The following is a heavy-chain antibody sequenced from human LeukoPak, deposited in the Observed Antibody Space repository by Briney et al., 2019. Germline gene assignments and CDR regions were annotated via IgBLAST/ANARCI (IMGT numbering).Heavy chain of an antibody. J-gene: IGHJ6*02. CDR2: ISAYNGNT. Sequence: GASVKVSCTASGYTFTSYGISWVRQAPGQGLEWMGWISAYNGNTNYAQKLQGRVTMTTDTSTSTAYMELRSLRSDDTAVYYCARDKAGGGVVVPAASSQYGMDVWGQGTTVTVSS. D-gene: IGHD2-2*01. CDR3: ARDKAGGGVVVPAASSQYGMDV. CDR1: GYTFTSYG. V-gene: IGHV1-18*01.